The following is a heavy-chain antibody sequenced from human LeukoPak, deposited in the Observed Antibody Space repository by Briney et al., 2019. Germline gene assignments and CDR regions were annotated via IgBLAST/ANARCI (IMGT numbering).Heavy chain of an antibody. CDR3: ARGRSNTSWFGWFDP. CDR2: INPNSGAT. J-gene: IGHJ5*02. CDR1: GYTFTGYL. Sequence: ASVKVSCKASGYTFTGYLIHRVRQAPGQGLEWMGWINPNSGATYYAQKFQGRVTMARDSSISTAYVELSRLKSGDTAVYYCARGRSNTSWFGWFDPWGQGTRVTVSS. D-gene: IGHD3-10*01. V-gene: IGHV1-2*02.